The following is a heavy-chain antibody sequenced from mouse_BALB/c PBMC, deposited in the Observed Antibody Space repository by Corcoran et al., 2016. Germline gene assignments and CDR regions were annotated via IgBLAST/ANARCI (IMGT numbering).Heavy chain of an antibody. CDR2: INTYTGEP. Sequence: QIQLVQSGPELQKPGETVKISCKASGYTFTNYGMNWVKQAPGKGLKWMGWINTYTGEPTYADDFKGRFAFSLETSASTAYLQINNLKNEDMATYFCARSGSSYGWYFDVWGAGTTVTVSS. CDR1: GYTFTNYG. V-gene: IGHV9-1*02. D-gene: IGHD1-1*01. CDR3: ARSGSSYGWYFDV. J-gene: IGHJ1*01.